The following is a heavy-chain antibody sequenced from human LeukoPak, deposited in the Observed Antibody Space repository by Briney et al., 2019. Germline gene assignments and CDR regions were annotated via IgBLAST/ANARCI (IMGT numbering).Heavy chain of an antibody. CDR3: ARGNDYYDSSGYCWKLDY. J-gene: IGHJ4*02. CDR1: GGSISSYY. V-gene: IGHV4-4*07. D-gene: IGHD3-22*01. Sequence: SETLSLTCTVSGGSISSYYWSWIRQPAGKGLEWIGRIYTSGSTNYNPSLKSRVTMSVDTSKNQFSLKLSSVTAADTAVYYCARGNDYYDSSGYCWKLDYWGQGTLVTASS. CDR2: IYTSGST.